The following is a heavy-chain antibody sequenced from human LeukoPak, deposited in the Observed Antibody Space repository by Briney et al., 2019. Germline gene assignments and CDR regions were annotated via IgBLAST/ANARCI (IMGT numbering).Heavy chain of an antibody. Sequence: SETLSLTCTVSGGSISSYYWSWIRQPPGKGLEWIGYIYYSGSTNYNPSLKSRVTISVDTSKNQFSLKLSSVTAADTAVYYCARRDRALGWFDPWGQGTLVTVSS. D-gene: IGHD5-24*01. J-gene: IGHJ5*02. V-gene: IGHV4-59*08. CDR3: ARRDRALGWFDP. CDR2: IYYSGST. CDR1: GGSISSYY.